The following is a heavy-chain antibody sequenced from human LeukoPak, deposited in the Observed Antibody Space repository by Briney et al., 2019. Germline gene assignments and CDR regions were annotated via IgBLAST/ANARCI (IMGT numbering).Heavy chain of an antibody. D-gene: IGHD3-16*02. CDR1: GGSISSSSYY. Sequence: PSETLSLTCTVSGGSISSSSYYWGWIRQPPGKGLEWIGSIYYSGSTYYNPSLNSRVTISVDTSKNQFSLKLSSVTAADTAVYYCARGPSYDYIWGSYRQNYFDYWGQGTLVTVSS. V-gene: IGHV4-39*01. J-gene: IGHJ4*02. CDR2: IYYSGST. CDR3: ARGPSYDYIWGSYRQNYFDY.